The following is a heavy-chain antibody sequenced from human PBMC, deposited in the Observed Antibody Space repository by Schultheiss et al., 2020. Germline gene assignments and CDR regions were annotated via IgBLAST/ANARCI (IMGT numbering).Heavy chain of an antibody. V-gene: IGHV3-11*04. D-gene: IGHD6-13*01. CDR1: GFTFSDYY. CDR2: ISGSGGST. J-gene: IGHJ6*02. Sequence: GESLKISCAASGFTFSDYYMSWIRQAPGKGLEWVSAISGSGGSTYYADSVKGRFTISRDNAKNSLYLQMNSLRDEDTAVYYCARDIRIRDSSSWYFPPDYYYYGMDVWGQGTTVTVSS. CDR3: ARDIRIRDSSSWYFPPDYYYYGMDV.